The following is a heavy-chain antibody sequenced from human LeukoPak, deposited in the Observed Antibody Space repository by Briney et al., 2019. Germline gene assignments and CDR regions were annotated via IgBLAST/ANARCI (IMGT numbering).Heavy chain of an antibody. J-gene: IGHJ4*02. V-gene: IGHV3-49*03. D-gene: IGHD2-15*01. CDR2: IRSKAYGGTT. CDR1: GFTFGDYA. Sequence: GRSLRLSCTASGFTFGDYAMSWFRQAPGKGLEWVGFIRSKAYGGTTEYAASVKGRFTTSRDDSKSIAYLQMNSLKTEDTAVYYCTKLPIVVVVAGQDWGQGTLVTVSS. CDR3: TKLPIVVVVAGQD.